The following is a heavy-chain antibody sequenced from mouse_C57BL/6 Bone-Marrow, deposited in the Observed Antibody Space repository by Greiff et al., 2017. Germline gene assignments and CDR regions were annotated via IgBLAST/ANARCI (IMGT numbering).Heavy chain of an antibody. V-gene: IGHV1-81*01. CDR1: GYTFTSYG. Sequence: HVQLKESGAELARPGASVKLSCKASGYTFTSYGISWVKQRTGQGLEWIGEIYPRSGNTYYNEKFKGKATLTADKSSSTAYMELRSLTSEDSAVYFCAPDSSGYVFDYWGQGTTLTVSS. J-gene: IGHJ2*01. D-gene: IGHD3-2*02. CDR3: APDSSGYVFDY. CDR2: IYPRSGNT.